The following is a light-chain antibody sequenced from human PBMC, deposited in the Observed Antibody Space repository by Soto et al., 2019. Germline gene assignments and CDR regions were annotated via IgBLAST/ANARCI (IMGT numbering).Light chain of an antibody. Sequence: EVVMTQSPATLSVSLGESATLSCRASQSVDAYLSWYQQKPGQAPRLLIYGASTRATGVTARFRGGGSGTEFTLTSSSLQSEDSAVYYCQQYHKWPPITFGQGTRLEIK. V-gene: IGKV3-15*01. CDR1: QSVDAY. CDR3: QQYHKWPPIT. CDR2: GAS. J-gene: IGKJ5*01.